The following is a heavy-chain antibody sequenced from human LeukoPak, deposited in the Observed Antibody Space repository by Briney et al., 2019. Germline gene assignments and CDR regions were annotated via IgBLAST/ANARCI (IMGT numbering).Heavy chain of an antibody. CDR2: ISAVSTYI. Sequence: GGSLRLSCAASGFTFSSYTIHWVRQAPGKGLEWVSSISAVSTYIYYADSVKGRFTISRDNVEKSAYLELSGLTAHDTAIYYCARGGIAGRPVYYYYMDVWGKGATVTVSS. CDR3: ARGGIAGRPVYYYYMDV. CDR1: GFTFSSYT. V-gene: IGHV3-21*01. J-gene: IGHJ6*03. D-gene: IGHD6-6*01.